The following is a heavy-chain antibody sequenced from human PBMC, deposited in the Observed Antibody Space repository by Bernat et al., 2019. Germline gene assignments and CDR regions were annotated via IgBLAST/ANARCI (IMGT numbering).Heavy chain of an antibody. J-gene: IGHJ4*02. V-gene: IGHV3-21*01. D-gene: IGHD3-22*01. CDR1: GFTFSSYS. Sequence: EVQLVESGGGLVKPGGSLRLSCAASGFTFSSYSMNWVRQAPGKGLEWVSSISTSSSYIYYADSVKGRFTISRDNAKNSLYLQMNSLRAEDTAVYYCARGRYYYDSSGYYGLDYWGQGTLVTVSS. CDR2: ISTSSSYI. CDR3: ARGRYYYDSSGYYGLDY.